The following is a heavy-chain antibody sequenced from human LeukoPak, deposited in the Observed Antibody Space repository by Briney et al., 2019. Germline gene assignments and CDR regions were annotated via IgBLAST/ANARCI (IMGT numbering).Heavy chain of an antibody. Sequence: QLGGSLRLSCTASGFTFGDYAMSWARQAPGKGLEWVGFIRSKAYGGTTEYAASVKGRFTISRDDSTSIAYLQMNSLKTEDTAVYYCTRDRSPFRTANDDYWGQGTLVTVSS. J-gene: IGHJ4*02. CDR1: GFTFGDYA. CDR3: TRDRSPFRTANDDY. D-gene: IGHD5-18*01. CDR2: IRSKAYGGTT. V-gene: IGHV3-49*04.